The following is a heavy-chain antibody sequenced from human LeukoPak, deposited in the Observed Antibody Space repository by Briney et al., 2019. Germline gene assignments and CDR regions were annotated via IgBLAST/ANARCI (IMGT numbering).Heavy chain of an antibody. J-gene: IGHJ4*02. CDR2: VRYDGSNK. Sequence: GGSLRLSCAASGFTFSSYSMNWVRQAPGKGLEWVAFVRYDGSNKYYADSVKGRFTISRDNSKNTLYLQMNSLRAEDTAVYYCAKDRVIDYWGQGTLVTVSS. CDR3: AKDRVIDY. V-gene: IGHV3-30*02. D-gene: IGHD3-3*01. CDR1: GFTFSSYS.